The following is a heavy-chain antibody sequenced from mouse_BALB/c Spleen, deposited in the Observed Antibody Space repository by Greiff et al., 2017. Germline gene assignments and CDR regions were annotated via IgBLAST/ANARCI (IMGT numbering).Heavy chain of an antibody. CDR3: GRSNDGYYYAMDY. CDR1: GSPLLAFF. D-gene: IGHD2-3*01. V-gene: IGHV1-20*01. J-gene: IGHJ4*01. Sequence: VQLQQSGPELVKPGVSVKLSGRASGSPLLAFFMTGVRQSHGKSLEWIGRINPYNGDTFYNQKFKGKATLTVDKSSSTAHMELLSLTSEDSAVYYCGRSNDGYYYAMDYWGQGTSVTVSS. CDR2: INPYNGDT.